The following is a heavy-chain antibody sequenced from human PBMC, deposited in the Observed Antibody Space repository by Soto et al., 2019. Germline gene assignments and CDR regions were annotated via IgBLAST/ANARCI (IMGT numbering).Heavy chain of an antibody. CDR1: GGSISSSSYY. V-gene: IGHV4-39*01. Sequence: LSLTCTVSGGSISSSSYYWGWIRQPPGKGLEWIGSIYYSGSTYYNPSLKSRVTISVDTSKNQFSLKVNSVTAADTAVHYCARQRCSSTSCYFDYWGRGTLVTVSS. J-gene: IGHJ4*02. D-gene: IGHD2-2*01. CDR3: ARQRCSSTSCYFDY. CDR2: IYYSGST.